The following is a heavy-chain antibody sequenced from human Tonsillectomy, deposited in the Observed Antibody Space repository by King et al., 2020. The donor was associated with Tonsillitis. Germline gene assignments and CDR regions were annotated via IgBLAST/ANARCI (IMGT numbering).Heavy chain of an antibody. CDR1: GGSIGRYD. CDR2: CYTSGRA. J-gene: IGHJ4*02. V-gene: IGHV4-4*07. CDR3: GRVAEYSWSSFDY. Sequence: VQLQESGPGLVKPSGTLSLTCTVSGGSIGRYDWSWIRQPAGRGLGGVGGCYTSGRANYNPSLKSRGTMSLDPAKNQFSLKLSSGTAADTAEYYCGRVAEYSWSSFDYWGQGTLVTVSS. D-gene: IGHD1-26*01.